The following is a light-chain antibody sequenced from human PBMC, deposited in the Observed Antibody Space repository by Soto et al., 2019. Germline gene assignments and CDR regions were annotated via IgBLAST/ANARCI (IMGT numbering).Light chain of an antibody. V-gene: IGKV3-15*01. CDR2: GAS. Sequence: EIVLTQSPGTLSLSPGERDTLSCRASQSVSSSYLAWYQQKPGQVSRLLIYGASTRATDVPARFSGSWSGTEFTLTISSLQSEDFAFYYCQQYHNWPPTFGQGTKV. J-gene: IGKJ1*01. CDR3: QQYHNWPPT. CDR1: QSVSSSY.